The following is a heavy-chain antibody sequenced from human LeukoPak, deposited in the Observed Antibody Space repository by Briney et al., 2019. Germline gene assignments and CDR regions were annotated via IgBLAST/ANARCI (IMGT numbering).Heavy chain of an antibody. D-gene: IGHD5-24*01. V-gene: IGHV1-2*02. CDR1: GYTFTGYY. CDR3: ATGVRGDGYTPIVY. CDR2: INPNSGGT. Sequence: GASVKVSCKASGYTFTGYYMHWMRQAPGQGLEWMGWINPNSGGTHYAQNFQGRVTMTRDTSISTAYMELSRLRSDDTAVYYCATGVRGDGYTPIVYWGQGTLVTVSS. J-gene: IGHJ4*02.